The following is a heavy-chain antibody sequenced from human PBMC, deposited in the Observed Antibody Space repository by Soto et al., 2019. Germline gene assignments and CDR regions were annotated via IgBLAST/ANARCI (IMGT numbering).Heavy chain of an antibody. CDR3: ARGRGYCSGGSCFHYYYGMDV. V-gene: IGHV1-2*04. J-gene: IGHJ6*02. D-gene: IGHD2-15*01. Sequence: ASVKVSCQASGYTFTGYYMHWVRQAPGQGLEGMGWINPNSGGTNYAQKFQGWVTMTRDTYISTAYMELSRLRSDDTAVYYCARGRGYCSGGSCFHYYYGMDVWGQGTTVTVSS. CDR2: INPNSGGT. CDR1: GYTFTGYY.